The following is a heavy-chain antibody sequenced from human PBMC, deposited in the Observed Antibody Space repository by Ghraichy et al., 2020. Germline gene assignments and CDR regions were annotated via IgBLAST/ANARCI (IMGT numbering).Heavy chain of an antibody. J-gene: IGHJ6*02. V-gene: IGHV1-18*01. CDR3: AREIAVAPSYYYYGMDV. CDR2: ISAYNGNT. Sequence: ASVKVSCKTGSSHFCTSGTIRVRLSRRQLVERMGLISAYNGNTNYAQKLQGRVTMTTDTSTSTAYMELRSLRSDDTAVYYCAREIAVAPSYYYYGMDVWG. D-gene: IGHD6-19*01. CDR1: SSHFCTSG.